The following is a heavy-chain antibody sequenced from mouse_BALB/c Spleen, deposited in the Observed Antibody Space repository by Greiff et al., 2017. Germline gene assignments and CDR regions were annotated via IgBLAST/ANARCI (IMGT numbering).Heavy chain of an antibody. V-gene: IGHV3-2*02. CDR2: ISYSGST. D-gene: IGHD1-1*01. CDR1: GYSITSDYA. CDR3: ARSRDYYGTSYAMDD. Sequence: EVQLQESGPGLVKPSQSLSLTCTVTGYSITSDYAWNWIRQFPGNQLEWMGYISYSGSTSYNPSLKSRISITRDTSKNQFFLQLNSVTTEDTATYYCARSRDYYGTSYAMDDWGQGTSVTVSS. J-gene: IGHJ4*01.